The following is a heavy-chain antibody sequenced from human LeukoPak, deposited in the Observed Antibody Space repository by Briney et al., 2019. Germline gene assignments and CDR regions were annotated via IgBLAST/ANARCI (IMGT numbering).Heavy chain of an antibody. CDR2: IKRDGSEK. J-gene: IGHJ3*01. CDR3: ARVASDRYGDAFDV. CDR1: EFTFSSYW. Sequence: GGSLRLSCAASEFTFSSYWMSWVRQAPGKGLEWVVNIKRDGSEKYYVDSVKGRFTISRDNVKKSLHLQMNSLRAEDTALYYCARVASDRYGDAFDVWGQGTMVTVFS. V-gene: IGHV3-7*04. D-gene: IGHD6-19*01.